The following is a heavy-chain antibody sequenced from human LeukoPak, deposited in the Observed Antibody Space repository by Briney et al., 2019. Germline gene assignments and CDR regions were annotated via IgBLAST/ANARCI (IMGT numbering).Heavy chain of an antibody. V-gene: IGHV1-2*02. CDR1: GYTFTRYY. D-gene: IGHD3-22*01. Sequence: ASVKVSCKASGYTFTRYYMHWVRQAPGQGLEWMGWINPNSGGTNYAQKFQGRVTMTRDTSISTAYMELSRLRSDDTAVYYCARSTRPRSPDDSSDGPFDYWGQGTLVTVSS. J-gene: IGHJ4*02. CDR2: INPNSGGT. CDR3: ARSTRPRSPDDSSDGPFDY.